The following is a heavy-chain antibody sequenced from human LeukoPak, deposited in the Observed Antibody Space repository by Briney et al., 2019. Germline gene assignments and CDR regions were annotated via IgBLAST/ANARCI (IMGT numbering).Heavy chain of an antibody. V-gene: IGHV3-11*01. CDR3: ARARPGRSYYHAYGMDV. CDR2: ISSSGSTI. CDR1: GFTFSDYY. D-gene: IGHD1-26*01. Sequence: GGSLRLSCAASGFTFSDYYMSWIRQAPGKGLEWVSYISSSGSTIYYADSVKGRFTISRDNAKNSLYLQTNSLRAEDTAVYYCARARPGRSYYHAYGMDVWGQGTTVTVSS. J-gene: IGHJ6*02.